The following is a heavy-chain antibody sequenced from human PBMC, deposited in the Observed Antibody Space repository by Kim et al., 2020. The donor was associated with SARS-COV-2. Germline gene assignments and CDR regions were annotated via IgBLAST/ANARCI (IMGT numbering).Heavy chain of an antibody. J-gene: IGHJ3*02. CDR1: GFTFSSYW. CDR2: IKQDGSEK. V-gene: IGHV3-7*01. D-gene: IGHD3-10*01. Sequence: GGSLRLSCAASGFTFSSYWMSWVRQAPGKGLEWVANIKQDGSEKYYVDSVKGRFTISRDNAKNSLYLQMNSLRAEDTAVYYCARASHGSGSYRAFDIWGQGTMVTVSS. CDR3: ARASHGSGSYRAFDI.